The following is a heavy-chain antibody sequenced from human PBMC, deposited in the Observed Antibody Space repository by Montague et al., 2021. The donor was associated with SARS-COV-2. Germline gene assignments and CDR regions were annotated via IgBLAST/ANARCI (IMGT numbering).Heavy chain of an antibody. J-gene: IGHJ5*02. CDR1: GGSVSSSSYY. V-gene: IGHV4-39*01. CDR3: ARGVTMIVVVMRYNWFDP. D-gene: IGHD3-22*01. Sequence: SETLSLTRTVSGGSVSSSSYYWGWIRQPPGKGLEWIGSIYYSGSTYYNPSLKSRVTISVDTSKNQFSLKLSSVTAADTAVYYCARGVTMIVVVMRYNWFDPWGQGTLVTVPS. CDR2: IYYSGST.